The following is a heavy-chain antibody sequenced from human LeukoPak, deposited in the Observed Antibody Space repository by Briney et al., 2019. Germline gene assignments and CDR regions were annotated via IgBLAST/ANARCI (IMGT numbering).Heavy chain of an antibody. D-gene: IGHD1-26*01. CDR2: INPNSGGT. J-gene: IGHJ5*02. CDR1: GYTFTGYY. Sequence: ASVKVSCKASGYTFTGYYMHWVRQAPGQGLEWMGWINPNSGGTSYAQKFQGRVTMTRDTSISTAYMELSRLRSDDTAVYYCARDRGGSYFWFDPWGQGTLVTVSS. CDR3: ARDRGGSYFWFDP. V-gene: IGHV1-2*02.